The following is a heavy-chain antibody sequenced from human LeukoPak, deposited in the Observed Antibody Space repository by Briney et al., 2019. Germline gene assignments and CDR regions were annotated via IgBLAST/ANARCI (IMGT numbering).Heavy chain of an antibody. Sequence: PSETLSLTCTVSGGSISSGSYYWGWIRQPPGKGLEWIGSIYYSGSTYYNPSLKSRVTISVDTSKNQFSLKLSSVTAADTAVYYCARIFPLMVYAIHQAYFDYWGQGTLVTVSS. CDR3: ARIFPLMVYAIHQAYFDY. D-gene: IGHD2-8*01. CDR2: IYYSGST. J-gene: IGHJ4*02. CDR1: GGSISSGSYY. V-gene: IGHV4-39*07.